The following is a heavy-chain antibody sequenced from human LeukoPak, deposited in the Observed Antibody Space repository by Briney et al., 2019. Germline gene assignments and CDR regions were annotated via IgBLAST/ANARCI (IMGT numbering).Heavy chain of an antibody. Sequence: GASVKVSFKVSGYTLTELSMHWVRQAPGKGLEWMGGFDPEDGETIYAQKFQGRVTMTEDTSTDTAYMELSSLRSEDTAVYYCATAEVGATGSDAFDIWGQGTMVTVSS. CDR1: GYTLTELS. CDR3: ATAEVGATGSDAFDI. D-gene: IGHD1-26*01. V-gene: IGHV1-24*01. J-gene: IGHJ3*02. CDR2: FDPEDGET.